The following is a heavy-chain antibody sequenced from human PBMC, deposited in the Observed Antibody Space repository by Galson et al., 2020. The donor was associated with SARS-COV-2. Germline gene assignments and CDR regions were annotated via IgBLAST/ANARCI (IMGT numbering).Heavy chain of an antibody. CDR1: GYSISAGFF. Sequence: SETLSLTCAVSGYSISAGFFWVWIRQPPGEGLEWIGTIYHNGSTYYKSSLKSRVTISVDTPKNQFSLKLRSVTAADTAVYFCARRSGLYDGRGSKYYMDVWGRGPTVTVSS. J-gene: IGHJ6*02. CDR2: IYHNGST. V-gene: IGHV4-38-2*01. D-gene: IGHD3-22*01. CDR3: ARRSGLYDGRGSKYYMDV.